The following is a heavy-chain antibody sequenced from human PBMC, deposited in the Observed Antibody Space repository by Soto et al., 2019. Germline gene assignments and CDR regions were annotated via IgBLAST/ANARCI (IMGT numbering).Heavy chain of an antibody. CDR2: IIPILGIA. J-gene: IGHJ6*02. V-gene: IGHV1-69*02. CDR3: ARVKRSSGTTSYYYYGMDV. D-gene: IGHD1-7*01. Sequence: GASVKVSCKASGGTFSSYTISWVRQAPGQGLEWMGRIIPILGIANYAQKFQGRVTITADKSTSTAYMELSSLRSEDTAVYYCARVKRSSGTTSYYYYGMDVWGQGTTVTVSS. CDR1: GGTFSSYT.